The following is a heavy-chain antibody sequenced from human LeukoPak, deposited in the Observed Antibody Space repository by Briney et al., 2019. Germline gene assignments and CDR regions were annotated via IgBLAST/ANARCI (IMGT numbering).Heavy chain of an antibody. Sequence: GGSLRLTCAASGLTFSTYSMNWVRQAPGKGLEWVSSISSSSSNIYYADSLRGRFTISRDNAKNSLYLQMNSLRAEDTAVYYCASSTAGRWYRDSHYFDYWGQGILVTVSS. CDR1: GLTFSTYS. J-gene: IGHJ4*02. D-gene: IGHD4-23*01. V-gene: IGHV3-21*01. CDR2: ISSSSSNI. CDR3: ASSTAGRWYRDSHYFDY.